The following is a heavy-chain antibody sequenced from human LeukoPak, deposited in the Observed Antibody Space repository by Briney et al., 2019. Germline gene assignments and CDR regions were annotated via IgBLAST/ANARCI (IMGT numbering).Heavy chain of an antibody. V-gene: IGHV3-23*01. CDR3: AKRTPYSSGSYYFDY. D-gene: IGHD3-22*01. J-gene: IGHJ4*02. CDR2: ISGSGGTT. Sequence: GGSLRLSCEVSGFTFSSYAMSWVRQAPGKGLEWVSAISGSGGTTNYADSVKGRLTISRNNSQNTLYLQMNSLRAEDTAVYYCAKRTPYSSGSYYFDYWGQGTLVTVSS. CDR1: GFTFSSYA.